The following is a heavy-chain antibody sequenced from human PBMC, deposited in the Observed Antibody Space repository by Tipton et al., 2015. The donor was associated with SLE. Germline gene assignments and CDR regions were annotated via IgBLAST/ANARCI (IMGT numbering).Heavy chain of an antibody. CDR2: IYYSGSI. V-gene: IGHV4-59*11. CDR1: GGSISSHY. J-gene: IGHJ3*02. CDR3: AREWGDAFDI. D-gene: IGHD3-16*01. Sequence: TLSLTCTVSGGSISSHYWSWIRQPPGKGLEWIGYIYYSGSISYNPSLKSRVTISVDTSKNQFFLKLSSVTAADTAVYYCAREWGDAFDIWGRGTMVTVSS.